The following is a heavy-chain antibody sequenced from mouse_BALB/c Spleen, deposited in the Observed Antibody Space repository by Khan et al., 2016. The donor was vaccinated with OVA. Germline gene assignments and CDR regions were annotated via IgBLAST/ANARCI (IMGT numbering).Heavy chain of an antibody. Sequence: VRLQQSGPELVKPGASVKMSCKASGYTFTSYVLHWVKQKPGQGLEWIGYINPYNDGTKYNEKFKGKATLTSEKSSSTAYMEFSSLTSEDSAVYYCARRLIYYGYDAGFAYWGQGTLVTVSA. CDR1: GYTFTSYV. D-gene: IGHD2-2*01. CDR3: ARRLIYYGYDAGFAY. V-gene: IGHV1S136*01. J-gene: IGHJ3*01. CDR2: INPYNDGT.